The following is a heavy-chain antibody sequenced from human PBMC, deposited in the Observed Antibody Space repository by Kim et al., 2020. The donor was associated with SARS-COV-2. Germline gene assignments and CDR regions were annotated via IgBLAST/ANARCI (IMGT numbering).Heavy chain of an antibody. J-gene: IGHJ4*02. V-gene: IGHV3-11*06. D-gene: IGHD3-10*01. CDR3: ASQRGIWFRELPPAFGY. Sequence: VKGRFTISRDNANNSLYLQMNSLRAEDTAVYYCASQRGIWFRELPPAFGYWGQGTLVTVSS.